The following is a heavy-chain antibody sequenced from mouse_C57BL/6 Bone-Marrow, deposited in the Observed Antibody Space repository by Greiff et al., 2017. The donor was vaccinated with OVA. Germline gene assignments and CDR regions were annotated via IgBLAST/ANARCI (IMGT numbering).Heavy chain of an antibody. CDR1: GYTFTSYW. Sequence: VQLQQPETELVKPGASVKLSCKASGYTFTSYWMHWVKQRPGQGLEWIGNINPSNGGTNYNEKFKSKATLTVDKSSSTAYMQLSSLTSEDSAVYYCARVEGYYLAWFAYWGQGTLVTVSA. CDR2: INPSNGGT. J-gene: IGHJ3*01. D-gene: IGHD2-3*01. CDR3: ARVEGYYLAWFAY. V-gene: IGHV1-53*01.